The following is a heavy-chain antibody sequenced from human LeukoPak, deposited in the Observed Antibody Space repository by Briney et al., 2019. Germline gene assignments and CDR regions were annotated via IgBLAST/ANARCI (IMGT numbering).Heavy chain of an antibody. CDR1: GYSISSGYY. CDR3: ARGPYSYDSSGAFDI. D-gene: IGHD3-22*01. Sequence: PSETLSLTCTVSGYSISSGYYWGWIRQPPGKGLEWIGSIHYSARIYYNPSLKSRLTISPDTSKNQFSLKLTSVTAADTAVYFCARGPYSYDSSGAFDIWGQGTMVTVSS. J-gene: IGHJ3*02. V-gene: IGHV4-38-2*02. CDR2: IHYSARI.